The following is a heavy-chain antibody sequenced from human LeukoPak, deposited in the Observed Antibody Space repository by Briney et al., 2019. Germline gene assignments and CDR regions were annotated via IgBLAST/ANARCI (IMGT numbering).Heavy chain of an antibody. V-gene: IGHV2-5*02. CDR1: GFSLSTSGVG. CDR2: IYWDGDK. J-gene: IGHJ5*02. Sequence: SGPTLVKPTQTLTLTCTFSGFSLSTSGVGVGWIRQPPGKALERLALIYWDGDKRYSPSLESSLTITKDTSKNQVVLTMTNMEPVDTATYYCAHRRRSSGSGNWFDPWGQGTLVTVSS. CDR3: AHRRRSSGSGNWFDP. D-gene: IGHD3-10*01.